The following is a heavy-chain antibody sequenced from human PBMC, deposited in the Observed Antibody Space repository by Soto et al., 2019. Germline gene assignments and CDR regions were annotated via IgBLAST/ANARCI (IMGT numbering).Heavy chain of an antibody. CDR3: VKFDFYTVYSDY. D-gene: IGHD3-9*01. CDR2: ISGSDTNI. J-gene: IGHJ4*02. Sequence: GGSLRLSCAASGFTFSTYAMSWVRQAPGKGLEWVSVISGSDTNIYYADSVKGRSTISRDNSKNTLYLHMNSLRAEDTAVYYCVKFDFYTVYSDYWGQGALVTVSS. V-gene: IGHV3-23*01. CDR1: GFTFSTYA.